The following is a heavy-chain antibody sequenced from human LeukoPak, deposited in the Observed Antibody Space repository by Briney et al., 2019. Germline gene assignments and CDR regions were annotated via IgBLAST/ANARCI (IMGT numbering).Heavy chain of an antibody. Sequence: GGSLRLSCAASGFTFSSYAMSWVRQAPGKGLEWVSAISGSGGSTYYADSVKGRFTISRDNSKNTLYLQMNSLRAEDTAVYYCARAKQTYCGGDCPHDAFDIWGQGTMVTVSS. V-gene: IGHV3-23*01. CDR2: ISGSGGST. D-gene: IGHD2-21*02. CDR1: GFTFSSYA. J-gene: IGHJ3*02. CDR3: ARAKQTYCGGDCPHDAFDI.